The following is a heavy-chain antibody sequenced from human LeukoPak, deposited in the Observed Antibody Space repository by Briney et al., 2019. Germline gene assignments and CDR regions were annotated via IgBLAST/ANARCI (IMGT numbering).Heavy chain of an antibody. CDR1: GFTFSSYS. Sequence: PGGSLRLSCAASGFTFSSYSMSWVRQAPGKGLEWVSSISSSSSYIYYADSVKGRFTTSRDNAKNSLYLQMNSLRAEDTAVYYCARNYYDSSGYYLADYWGQGTLVTVSS. D-gene: IGHD3-22*01. J-gene: IGHJ4*02. CDR2: ISSSSSYI. V-gene: IGHV3-21*01. CDR3: ARNYYDSSGYYLADY.